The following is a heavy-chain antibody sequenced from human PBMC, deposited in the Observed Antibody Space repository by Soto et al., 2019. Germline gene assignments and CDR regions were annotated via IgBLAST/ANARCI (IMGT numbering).Heavy chain of an antibody. J-gene: IGHJ6*03. Sequence: GASVKVSCKASGYTFTSYGISWVRQAPGQGLEWMGWISAYNGNTNYAQKFQGRVTMTRDTSTSTVYMELSSLRSEDTAVYYCARDHLDCSSTSCYAYYYYYMDVWGKGTTVTVSS. D-gene: IGHD2-2*01. V-gene: IGHV1-18*01. CDR3: ARDHLDCSSTSCYAYYYYYMDV. CDR1: GYTFTSYG. CDR2: ISAYNGNT.